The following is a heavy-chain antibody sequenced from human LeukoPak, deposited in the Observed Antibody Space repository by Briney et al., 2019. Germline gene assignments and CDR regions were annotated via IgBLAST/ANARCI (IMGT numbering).Heavy chain of an antibody. J-gene: IGHJ4*02. CDR3: ARDNYDILTGYLTNYFDY. CDR1: GFTFSSYE. D-gene: IGHD3-9*01. V-gene: IGHV3-48*03. Sequence: GGSLRLSCAASGFTFSSYEMNWVRQAPGKGLEWVSYISSSGSTIYYADSVKGRFTISRHNDKNSLYLQMNSLRAEDTAVYYCARDNYDILTGYLTNYFDYWGQGTLVTVSS. CDR2: ISSSGSTI.